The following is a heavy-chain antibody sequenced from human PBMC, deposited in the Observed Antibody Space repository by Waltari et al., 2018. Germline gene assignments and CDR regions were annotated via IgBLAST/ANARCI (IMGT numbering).Heavy chain of an antibody. CDR1: GGSISTYY. J-gene: IGHJ5*02. V-gene: IGHV4-59*01. CDR3: ARTDPLTKQFDP. CDR2: IYSSGRT. Sequence: QVQLQESGPGLVKPSETLSLTCTVSGGSISTYYWSWIRQPPGKGLEWIGYIYSSGRTNYNPSVKSRVPISIDTSKNPFSLNLSSVTAADTAVYYCARTDPLTKQFDPWGQGTLVTVSS.